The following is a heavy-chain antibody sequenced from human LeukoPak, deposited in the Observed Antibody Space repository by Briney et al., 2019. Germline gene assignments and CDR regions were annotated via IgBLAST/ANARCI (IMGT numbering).Heavy chain of an antibody. V-gene: IGHV3-33*08. CDR3: ARESEIAAAGISSGVFFDY. CDR2: IRYDGSNK. Sequence: GRSLRLPCAASGLPFRRYGMHWVRQAPGKGLEWVAVIRYDGSNKYYADSVKGRVTICRDNSKNTLYLQMNSLRAEDTAVYYCARESEIAAAGISSGVFFDYWGQGTLVTVSS. CDR1: GLPFRRYG. J-gene: IGHJ4*02. D-gene: IGHD6-13*01.